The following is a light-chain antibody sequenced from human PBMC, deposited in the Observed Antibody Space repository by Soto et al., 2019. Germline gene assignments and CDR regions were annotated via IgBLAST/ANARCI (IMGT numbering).Light chain of an antibody. CDR1: QGISSN. V-gene: IGKV1-9*01. Sequence: QLTQSPSSLSASVGDRVTITCRASQGISSNLAWYQQKPGRAPKLLIFGASTLQSGVPSRFSGSGSGTDFTLTISSLQPEDFATHFCQKLNAYPPWTFGQGTKVDIK. CDR2: GAS. J-gene: IGKJ1*01. CDR3: QKLNAYPPWT.